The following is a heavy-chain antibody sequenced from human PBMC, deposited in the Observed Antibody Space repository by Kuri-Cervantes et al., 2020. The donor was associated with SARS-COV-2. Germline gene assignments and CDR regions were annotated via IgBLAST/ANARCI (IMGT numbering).Heavy chain of an antibody. J-gene: IGHJ3*02. CDR3: ARTRIAAAGTDAFDI. Sequence: ASVKVSCKASGGTFSSYTISWVRQAPGQGLEWMGIVNPSGGSTSYAQKFQGRVTMTRDTSTSTVYMELSSLRSEDTAVYYCARTRIAAAGTDAFDIWGQGTMVTVSS. V-gene: IGHV1-46*01. D-gene: IGHD6-13*01. CDR2: VNPSGGST. CDR1: GGTFSSYT.